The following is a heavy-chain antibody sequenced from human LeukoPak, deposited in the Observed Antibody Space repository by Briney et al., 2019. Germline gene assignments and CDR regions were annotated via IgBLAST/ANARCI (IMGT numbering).Heavy chain of an antibody. CDR2: IYYSGST. Sequence: SETLSLTCTVSGGSLSSGDYYWGWVRQPPGKGLELGGYIYYSGSTYYNPSLKSRVTISVDTSKNQFSLKLSSLTAADTAVYYCARLGYCSSTSCYTLQGWFDPWGQGTLVTVSS. CDR3: ARLGYCSSTSCYTLQGWFDP. CDR1: GGSLSSGDYY. D-gene: IGHD2-2*02. J-gene: IGHJ5*02. V-gene: IGHV4-30-4*01.